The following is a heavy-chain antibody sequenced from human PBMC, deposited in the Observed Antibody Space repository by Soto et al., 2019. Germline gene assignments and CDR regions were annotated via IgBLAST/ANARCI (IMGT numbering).Heavy chain of an antibody. J-gene: IGHJ6*02. Sequence: ASVKVSCKASGYTFTGYYMHWVRQAPGQGLEWMGWINPNSGGKNYAQKFQGRVTMTRDTSISTAYMELSRLRSDDTAVYYCARGNGAEAHYDFWSGYYGLYYYGMDVWGQGTTVTVSS. D-gene: IGHD3-3*01. CDR1: GYTFTGYY. CDR3: ARGNGAEAHYDFWSGYYGLYYYGMDV. V-gene: IGHV1-2*02. CDR2: INPNSGGK.